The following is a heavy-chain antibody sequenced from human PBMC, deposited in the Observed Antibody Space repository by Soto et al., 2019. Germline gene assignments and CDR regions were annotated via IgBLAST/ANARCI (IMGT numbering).Heavy chain of an antibody. Sequence: QVQLQQWGAGLLKPSETLSLTCAVYGGSFSGYYWSWIRQPPGKRLEWIGEINHSGSTNYNPSLNSRVTISVYTSKYQFSLKLSSVTAADTAVYYCARLRGYSSSWYSDYWGQGTLVTVSS. V-gene: IGHV4-34*01. CDR2: INHSGST. CDR3: ARLRGYSSSWYSDY. D-gene: IGHD6-13*01. J-gene: IGHJ4*02. CDR1: GGSFSGYY.